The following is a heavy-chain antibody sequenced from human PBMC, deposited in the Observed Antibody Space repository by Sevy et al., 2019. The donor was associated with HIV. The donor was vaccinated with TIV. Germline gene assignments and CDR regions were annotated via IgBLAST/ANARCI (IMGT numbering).Heavy chain of an antibody. Sequence: GGSLRLSCAASEFTFISYAMSWVRQAPGKGLEWVAFIRYDGSTKYYVDSVKGRFTISRDNSKNTLFLQMNSLRTEDTSVYYCAKGLGMVQGALLSDDVWGQGTLVTVSS. J-gene: IGHJ3*01. V-gene: IGHV3-30*02. CDR3: AKGLGMVQGALLSDDV. CDR1: EFTFISYA. CDR2: IRYDGSTK. D-gene: IGHD3-10*01.